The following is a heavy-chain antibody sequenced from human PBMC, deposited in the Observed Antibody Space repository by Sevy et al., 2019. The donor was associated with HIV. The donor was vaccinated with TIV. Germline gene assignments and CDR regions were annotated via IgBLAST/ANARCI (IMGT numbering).Heavy chain of an antibody. J-gene: IGHJ4*02. Sequence: GGSLRLSCSAFGFSFSSHAMHWVRQAPDKGLEWVAVTWSDGSNEDYANSVKGRFTISRDSSKNTVFLKMNSLRVEDTAVYYCATEYNSGYDYWGQGTMVTVSS. CDR2: TWSDGSNE. CDR3: ATEYNSGYDY. D-gene: IGHD5-18*01. V-gene: IGHV3-33*01. CDR1: GFSFSSHA.